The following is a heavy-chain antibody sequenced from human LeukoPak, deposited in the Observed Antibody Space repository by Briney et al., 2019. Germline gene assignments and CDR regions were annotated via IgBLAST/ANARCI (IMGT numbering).Heavy chain of an antibody. Sequence: GGSLRLSCAASGFTFSTYAMSWVRQAPGEGLEWVSSISGSGDATYYADSVKGRFTISRDNSKNTLYLQMNSLRVEDTAIYYCAKDTMVRGLVDNWGQGTLATVSS. CDR3: AKDTMVRGLVDN. CDR1: GFTFSTYA. V-gene: IGHV3-23*01. CDR2: ISGSGDAT. J-gene: IGHJ4*02. D-gene: IGHD3-10*01.